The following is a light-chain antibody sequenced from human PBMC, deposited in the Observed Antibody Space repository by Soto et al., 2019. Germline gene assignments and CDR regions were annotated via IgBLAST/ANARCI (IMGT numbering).Light chain of an antibody. CDR1: SSDVGGYNY. Sequence: QAVVTQPPSASGSPGQSVTISCTGTSSDVGGYNYVSWYQQHPGKAPKVMIFEVSKRPSGVPDRFSGSKSGNTASLTVSGLQAEDEADYYCSSQAGSNTVVFGGGTKLTVL. CDR3: SSQAGSNTVV. CDR2: EVS. J-gene: IGLJ2*01. V-gene: IGLV2-8*01.